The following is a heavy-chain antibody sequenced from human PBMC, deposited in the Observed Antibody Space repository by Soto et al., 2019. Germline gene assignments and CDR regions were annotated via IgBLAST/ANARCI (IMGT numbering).Heavy chain of an antibody. CDR3: AREMATNDY. Sequence: EVQLVESGGGLVQPGGSLRLSCAASGFTFSSYEMNWVRQAPGKGLEWVSYISSSGNTRYYADSVKGRFTISRDNAKNSLYLQMNSLRVEDTAVYYCAREMATNDYWGQGTLVTVSS. V-gene: IGHV3-48*03. CDR1: GFTFSSYE. J-gene: IGHJ4*02. D-gene: IGHD5-12*01. CDR2: ISSSGNTR.